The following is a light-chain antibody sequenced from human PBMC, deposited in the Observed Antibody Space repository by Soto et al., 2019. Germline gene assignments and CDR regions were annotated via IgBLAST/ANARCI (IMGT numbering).Light chain of an antibody. J-gene: IGKJ5*01. Sequence: IGFTQSPATVALSKGERATLSCRASQSVSSYLAWYQQKPGQAPRLLIYDASNRATGIPARFSGSGSGTDFTLTISSLEPEDFAVYYCQQRSNWPLFTFGQGTRLEIK. CDR1: QSVSSY. CDR3: QQRSNWPLFT. V-gene: IGKV3-11*01. CDR2: DAS.